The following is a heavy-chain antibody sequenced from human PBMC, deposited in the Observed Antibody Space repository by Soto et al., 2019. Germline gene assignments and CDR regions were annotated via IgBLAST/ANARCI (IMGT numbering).Heavy chain of an antibody. V-gene: IGHV3-30*03. D-gene: IGHD2-15*01. CDR1: GFTFSSYG. J-gene: IGHJ4*02. CDR2: ISYDGSNK. Sequence: QVQLVESGGGVVQPGRSLRLSCAASGFTFSSYGMHWVRQAPGKGLEWVAVISYDGSNKYYADSVKGRFTISRDNSKNTLYLQMNSLRAEDTAVYYCATQFYCSGGSCFDYWGQGTLVTVSS. CDR3: ATQFYCSGGSCFDY.